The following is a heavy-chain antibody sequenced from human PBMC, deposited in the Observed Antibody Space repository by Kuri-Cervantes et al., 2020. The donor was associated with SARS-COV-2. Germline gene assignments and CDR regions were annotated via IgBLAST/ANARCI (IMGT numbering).Heavy chain of an antibody. Sequence: LSLTCAASGFTFSSYAMHWVRQAPGKGLEWVAVISYDGSNKYYADSVKGRFTISRDNSKNTLYLQMNSLRAEDTAVYYCAGDYLGRDLSSSFDPWGQGTLVTVSS. J-gene: IGHJ5*02. CDR1: GFTFSSYA. CDR3: AGDYLGRDLSSSFDP. CDR2: ISYDGSNK. V-gene: IGHV3-30-3*01. D-gene: IGHD6-13*01.